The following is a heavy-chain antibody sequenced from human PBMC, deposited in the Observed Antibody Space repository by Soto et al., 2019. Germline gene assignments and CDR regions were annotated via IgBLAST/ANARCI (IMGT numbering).Heavy chain of an antibody. CDR2: ISSSSTI. CDR3: AREDSSYYYYYGMDV. V-gene: IGHV3-48*02. CDR1: GFTFSSYS. Sequence: GGSLRLSCAASGFTFSSYSMNWVRQAPGKGLEWVSYISSSSTIYYADSVKGRFTISRDNAKNSLYLQMNSLRDEDTAVDYCAREDSSYYYYYGMDVWGQGTTVTVSS. J-gene: IGHJ6*02.